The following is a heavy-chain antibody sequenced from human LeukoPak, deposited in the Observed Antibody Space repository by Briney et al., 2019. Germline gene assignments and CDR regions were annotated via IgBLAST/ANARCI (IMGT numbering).Heavy chain of an antibody. CDR2: IYPGDSDT. J-gene: IGHJ5*02. Sequence: GESLKISCKGSGYSFTSYWIGWVRQMPGKGLEWMGIIYPGDSDTRYSPSFQGQVTISADKSISTAYLQWSSLKASDTAMYYCARLGGYCSSTSCYIGWFDPWGQGTLSPSPQ. D-gene: IGHD2-2*02. CDR1: GYSFTSYW. CDR3: ARLGGYCSSTSCYIGWFDP. V-gene: IGHV5-51*01.